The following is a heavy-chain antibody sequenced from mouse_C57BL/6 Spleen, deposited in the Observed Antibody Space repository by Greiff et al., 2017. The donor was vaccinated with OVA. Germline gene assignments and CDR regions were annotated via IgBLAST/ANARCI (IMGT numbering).Heavy chain of an antibody. Sequence: EVKLMESGGGLVQPGGSLSLSCAASGFTFTDYYMSWVRQPPGKALEWLGFIRNKANGYTTEYSASVKGRFTISRDNSQSILYLQMNALRAEDSATYYCARYYYGSADVWGTGTTVTVSS. CDR1: GFTFTDYY. J-gene: IGHJ1*03. CDR3: ARYYYGSADV. CDR2: IRNKANGYTT. V-gene: IGHV7-3*01. D-gene: IGHD1-1*01.